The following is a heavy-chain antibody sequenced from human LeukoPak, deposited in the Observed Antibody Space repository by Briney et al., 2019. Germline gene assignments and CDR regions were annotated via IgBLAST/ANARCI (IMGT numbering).Heavy chain of an antibody. CDR3: ARSLGDYYYGMDV. CDR1: GYSFTSYW. Sequence: RGESLKISCKGSGYSFTSYWIGWVRQMPGKGLEWMGIIYPGDSDTRYGPSFQGQVTISADKSISTAYLQWSSLKASDTAMHYCARSLGDYYYGMDVWGKGTTVTVSS. J-gene: IGHJ6*04. V-gene: IGHV5-51*01. CDR2: IYPGDSDT. D-gene: IGHD3-16*01.